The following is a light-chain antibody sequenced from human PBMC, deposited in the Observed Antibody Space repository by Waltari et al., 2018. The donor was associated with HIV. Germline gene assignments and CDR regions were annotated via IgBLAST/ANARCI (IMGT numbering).Light chain of an antibody. Sequence: EIVMTQSPATLSVSPGERATFSCRASQSVSSNLAWYQQKPGQAPRLLIYRASTRATGIPARFSGSGSGTEFTLTISSLQSEDFAVYYCQQYNNWPPFTFGQGTRLQIK. CDR2: RAS. CDR1: QSVSSN. CDR3: QQYNNWPPFT. V-gene: IGKV3-15*01. J-gene: IGKJ2*01.